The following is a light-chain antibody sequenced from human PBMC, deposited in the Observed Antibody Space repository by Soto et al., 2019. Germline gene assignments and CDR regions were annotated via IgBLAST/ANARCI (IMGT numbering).Light chain of an antibody. CDR3: AAWDGILSGVV. V-gene: IGLV1-47*01. J-gene: IGLJ2*01. CDR2: GNN. Sequence: QSVLTQPPSASGTPGQRVTISCSGSSSNIGITDVYWYQQLPGTAPKLLIYGNNQRPSGVPDRFSGSKSGTSASLAISGLRSEDEADYYCAAWDGILSGVVFGGGTQLTVL. CDR1: SSNIGITD.